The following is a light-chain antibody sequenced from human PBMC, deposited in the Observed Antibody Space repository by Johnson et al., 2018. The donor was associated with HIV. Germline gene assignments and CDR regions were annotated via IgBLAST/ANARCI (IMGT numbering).Light chain of an antibody. J-gene: IGLJ1*01. Sequence: QSVLTQPPSVSAAPGQKVTISCSGSSSNIGNNYVSWYQQLPGTAPKLLIYENNKRPSGIPDRFSGSKSGTSATLAITGLQTWDEADYYCETWANSLNVGHFFGTGTKVIVL. V-gene: IGLV1-51*02. CDR1: SSNIGNNY. CDR3: ETWANSLNVGHF. CDR2: ENN.